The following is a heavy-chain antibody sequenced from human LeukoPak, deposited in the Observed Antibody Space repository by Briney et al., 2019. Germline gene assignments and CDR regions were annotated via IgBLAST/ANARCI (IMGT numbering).Heavy chain of an antibody. CDR2: ISGSGGST. V-gene: IGHV3-23*01. CDR3: ASGSSSYEGYYFDY. CDR1: GFTFSSYA. Sequence: GGSLRLSCAAAGFTFSSYAMSWVRQAPGKGLEWVSAISGSGGSTYYADSVKGRFTISRDNAKNSLYLQMNSLRAEDTAVYYCASGSSSYEGYYFDYWGQGTLVTVSS. D-gene: IGHD6-13*01. J-gene: IGHJ4*02.